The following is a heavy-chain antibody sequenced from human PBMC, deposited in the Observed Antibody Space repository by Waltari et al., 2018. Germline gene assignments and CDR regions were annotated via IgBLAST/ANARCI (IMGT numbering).Heavy chain of an antibody. D-gene: IGHD2-2*02. V-gene: IGHV4-38-2*01. Sequence: VQLVETGGGLIQPGGSLRLSCAASGFTVSSNYMSWVRQAPGKGLEWIGSIYHSGSTYYNPSLKSRVTISVDTSKNQFSLKLSSVTAADTAVYYCARGSYIPASLALPDYWGQGTLVTVSS. CDR2: IYHSGST. CDR3: ARGSYIPASLALPDY. CDR1: GFTVSSNY. J-gene: IGHJ4*02.